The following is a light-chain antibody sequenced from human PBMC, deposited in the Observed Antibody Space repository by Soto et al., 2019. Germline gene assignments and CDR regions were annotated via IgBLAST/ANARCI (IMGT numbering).Light chain of an antibody. CDR2: DAS. CDR3: QQYGSSPVT. V-gene: IGKV3-11*01. Sequence: EILLTQSPSTLSLSPGERATLSCRASQSVSSYLAWYQQKPGQAPRLLIYDASNRATGIPARFSGSGSGTDFTLTISSLEPEDFEVYYCQQYGSSPVTFGQGTRLEIK. J-gene: IGKJ5*01. CDR1: QSVSSY.